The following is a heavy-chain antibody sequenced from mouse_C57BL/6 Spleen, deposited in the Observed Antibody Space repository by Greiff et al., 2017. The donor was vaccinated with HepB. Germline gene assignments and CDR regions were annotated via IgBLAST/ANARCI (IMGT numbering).Heavy chain of an antibody. V-gene: IGHV1-18*01. D-gene: IGHD1-1*01. Sequence: VQLQQSGPELVKPGASVKIPCKASGYTFTDYNMDWVKQSHGKSLEWIGDINPNNGGTIYNQKFKGKATLTVDKSSSTAYMELRSLTSEDTAVYYCARGYYGSSSYYFDYWGQVTTLTVSS. J-gene: IGHJ2*01. CDR2: INPNNGGT. CDR3: ARGYYGSSSYYFDY. CDR1: GYTFTDYN.